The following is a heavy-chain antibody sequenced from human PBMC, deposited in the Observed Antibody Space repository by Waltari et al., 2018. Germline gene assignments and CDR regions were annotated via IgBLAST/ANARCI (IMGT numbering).Heavy chain of an antibody. CDR1: GFTFSSYS. CDR2: ISSSSSTT. V-gene: IGHV3-48*01. Sequence: EVQLVESGGGLVQPGGSLRLSCAASGFTFSSYSMNWVRQAPGKGMEWVSYISSSSSTTYYADSVKGRFTSSRDNAKNSLYLQMNSLRAEDTAVYYCGSFYFFYYGMDVWGQGTTVTVSS. D-gene: IGHD6-13*01. J-gene: IGHJ6*02. CDR3: GSFYFFYYGMDV.